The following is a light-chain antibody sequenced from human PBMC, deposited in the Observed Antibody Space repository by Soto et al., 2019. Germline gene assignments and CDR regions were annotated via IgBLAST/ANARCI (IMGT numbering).Light chain of an antibody. CDR3: QHYSDWPLT. CDR1: HGIGTA. V-gene: IGKV3-15*01. Sequence: EIVMTQSPATLSVSPGEGATLSCRASHGIGTALAWYQQKPGQTPILLMYGASIRATGVPARFSGSASGTEFTLTITSLQSEDFAVYYCQHYSDWPLTFGGGTKVESK. J-gene: IGKJ4*01. CDR2: GAS.